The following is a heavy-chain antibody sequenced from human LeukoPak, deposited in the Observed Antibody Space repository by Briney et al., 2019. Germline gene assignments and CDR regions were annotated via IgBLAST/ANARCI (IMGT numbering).Heavy chain of an antibody. CDR2: ISGSGAST. D-gene: IGHD6-19*01. J-gene: IGHJ4*02. CDR3: AKDLGSGWYYFDY. Sequence: GGSLRLSCAVSGFTFSSYAMTWVRQAPGKGLEWVSAISGSGASTDYADSVKDRFTISRDNSKNTLYLQMNSLRAEDTAVYYCAKDLGSGWYYFDYWGQGTLVTVSS. V-gene: IGHV3-23*01. CDR1: GFTFSSYA.